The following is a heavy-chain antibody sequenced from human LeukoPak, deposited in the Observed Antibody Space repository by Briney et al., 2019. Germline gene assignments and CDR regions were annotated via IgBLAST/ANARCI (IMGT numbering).Heavy chain of an antibody. CDR1: GFTFGNYW. V-gene: IGHV3-7*01. J-gene: IGHJ5*02. CDR3: ARVKVGITYWFDP. CDR2: IKQDARAT. D-gene: IGHD1-26*01. Sequence: GGSLRLSCAASGFTFGNYWMTWVRQAPGKGLEWVANIKQDARATFYGASVKGRFTISRDNSKNSLYLQTDSLRVEDTAVYYCARVKVGITYWFDPWGQGTLVTVSS.